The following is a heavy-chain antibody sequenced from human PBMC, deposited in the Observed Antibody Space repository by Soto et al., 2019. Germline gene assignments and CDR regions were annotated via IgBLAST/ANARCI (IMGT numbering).Heavy chain of an antibody. Sequence: PSETLSLTCTVSGGSISSGGYYWSWIRQHPGKGLEWIGYIYYSGSTYYNPSLKSRVTISVDTSKNQFSLKLSSVTAADTAVYYCARSSFLERYFDWLFPDWGQGTLVTVSS. D-gene: IGHD3-9*01. J-gene: IGHJ4*02. CDR1: GGSISSGGYY. V-gene: IGHV4-31*03. CDR3: ARSSFLERYFDWLFPD. CDR2: IYYSGST.